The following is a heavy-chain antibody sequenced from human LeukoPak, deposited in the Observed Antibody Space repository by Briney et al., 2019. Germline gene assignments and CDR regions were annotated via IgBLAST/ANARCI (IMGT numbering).Heavy chain of an antibody. V-gene: IGHV4-39*07. J-gene: IGHJ4*02. D-gene: IGHD3-22*01. CDR3: ARADYDSSGYYEVPHFDY. Sequence: SETLSLTCTVSGGSISSSSYYWGWIRQPPGKGLEWIGSIYYSGSTYYNPSLKSRVTISVDTSKNQFSLKLSSVTAADTAVYYCARADYDSSGYYEVPHFDYWGQGTLVTVSS. CDR1: GGSISSSSYY. CDR2: IYYSGST.